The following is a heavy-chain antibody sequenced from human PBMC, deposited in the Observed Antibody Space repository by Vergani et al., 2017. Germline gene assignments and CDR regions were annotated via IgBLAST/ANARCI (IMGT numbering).Heavy chain of an antibody. CDR2: ISWYGGST. V-gene: IGHV3-43*01. Sequence: EVQLVESGGVVVQPGGSLRLSCAASGFTFDDYTMHWVRQASGKGLEWVSLISWYGGSTYYADSVKGRFTISRDNSKNSLYLQMNSLRTEDTPLYYCAKDSGLRGYSGYDSMDYWGQGTLVTVSS. CDR3: AKDSGLRGYSGYDSMDY. J-gene: IGHJ4*02. D-gene: IGHD5-12*01. CDR1: GFTFDDYT.